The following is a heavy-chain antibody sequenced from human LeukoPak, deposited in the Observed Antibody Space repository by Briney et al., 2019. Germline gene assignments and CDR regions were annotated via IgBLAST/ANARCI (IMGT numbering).Heavy chain of an antibody. V-gene: IGHV3-30*04. Sequence: GGSLRLSCLTSGFTFSRYAMHSVRQAPGRGLQWVTVTSYDGRNKYYADSVKGRFTISRDSSKNTLSLQMHSLRAEDTAVYYCARDQASDYYDTSGYYYGFFDYWGQGTLVVVSS. CDR1: GFTFSRYA. CDR3: ARDQASDYYDTSGYYYGFFDY. D-gene: IGHD3-22*01. J-gene: IGHJ4*02. CDR2: TSYDGRNK.